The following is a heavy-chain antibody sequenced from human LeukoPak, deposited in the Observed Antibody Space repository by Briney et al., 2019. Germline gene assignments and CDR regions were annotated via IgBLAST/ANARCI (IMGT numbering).Heavy chain of an antibody. D-gene: IGHD3-22*01. J-gene: IGHJ3*02. CDR2: IIPIFGTA. V-gene: IGHV1-69*06. Sequence: SVKVSCKASGGTFSSYAISWVRQAPGQGLEWMGGIIPIFGTANYAQKFQGRDTITADKSTSTAYMELSSLRSEDTAVYYCARDLSYYDSSGWGIFDIWGQGTMVTVSS. CDR3: ARDLSYYDSSGWGIFDI. CDR1: GGTFSSYA.